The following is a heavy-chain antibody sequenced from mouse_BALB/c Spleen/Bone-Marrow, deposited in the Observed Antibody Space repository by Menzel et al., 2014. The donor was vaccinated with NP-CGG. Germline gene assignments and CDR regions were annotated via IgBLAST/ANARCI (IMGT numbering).Heavy chain of an antibody. CDR2: IDPAIINT. V-gene: IGHV14-3*02. J-gene: IGHJ4*01. D-gene: IGHD1-1*01. Sequence: EVQGVESGAEFVKPGASFKLSCTASGFNIKDTYMFWVKQRPDQGLEWIGRIDPAIINTKYDPKFQGKATIAADTSSNTAYLQLSSLTSEDTAVYYCARYRYYGSSYAMDYWGQGTSVTVSS. CDR3: ARYRYYGSSYAMDY. CDR1: GFNIKDTY.